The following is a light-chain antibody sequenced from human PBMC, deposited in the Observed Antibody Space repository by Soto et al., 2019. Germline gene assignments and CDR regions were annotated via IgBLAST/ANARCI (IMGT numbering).Light chain of an antibody. Sequence: DIQMTQSPSSLSASVGDTVTITCRASQTISWYLNWYQQKPGKAPKLLIYAASSLQSGVPSRFSGSGSWTDFTLTISTLQPEDFATYFCQQSYSIPYTFGQGTKLEIK. CDR2: AAS. CDR3: QQSYSIPYT. J-gene: IGKJ2*01. V-gene: IGKV1-39*01. CDR1: QTISWY.